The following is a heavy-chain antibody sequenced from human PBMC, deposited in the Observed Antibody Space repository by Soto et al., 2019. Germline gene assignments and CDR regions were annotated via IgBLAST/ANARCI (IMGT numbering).Heavy chain of an antibody. CDR3: ARGRITMVRDGAFDI. CDR1: GYTFTGYY. V-gene: IGHV1-2*02. D-gene: IGHD3-10*01. CDR2: INPNSGGT. Sequence: ASVKVSCRASGYTFTGYYMQSLLQAPVQGLEWMGWINPNSGGTNYAQKFQGRVTMTRDTSISTAYMELSRLRSDDTAVYYCARGRITMVRDGAFDIWGQGTMVT. J-gene: IGHJ3*02.